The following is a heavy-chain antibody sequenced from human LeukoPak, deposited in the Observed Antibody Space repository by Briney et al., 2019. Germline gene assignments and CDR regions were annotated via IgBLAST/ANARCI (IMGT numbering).Heavy chain of an antibody. Sequence: GGSLRLSCAASGFTVSSNYMSWVRQAPGKGLEWVSLTYSGGSTYYADSVKGRFTISRDNSKTTLHLQMNSLRAEDTAVYYCAMRGNTWYDCWGQGTLVTVSS. V-gene: IGHV3-66*01. CDR3: AMRGNTWYDC. CDR1: GFTVSSNY. CDR2: TYSGGST. D-gene: IGHD6-13*01. J-gene: IGHJ4*02.